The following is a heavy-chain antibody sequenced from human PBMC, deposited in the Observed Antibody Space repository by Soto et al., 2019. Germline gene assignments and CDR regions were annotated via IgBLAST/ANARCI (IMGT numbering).Heavy chain of an antibody. Sequence: PGESLKISCKGSGYSFTSYWIGWVRQMPGKGLEWMGIIYPGDSDTRYSPSFQGQVTISADKSISTAYLQWSSLKASDTAMYYCARHKGVAVAALNYYYYGMDVWGQGTTVTVSS. V-gene: IGHV5-51*01. D-gene: IGHD6-13*01. CDR1: GYSFTSYW. CDR3: ARHKGVAVAALNYYYYGMDV. J-gene: IGHJ6*02. CDR2: IYPGDSDT.